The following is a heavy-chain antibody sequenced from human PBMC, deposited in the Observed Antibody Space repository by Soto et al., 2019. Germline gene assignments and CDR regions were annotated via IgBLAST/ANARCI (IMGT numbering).Heavy chain of an antibody. D-gene: IGHD3-22*01. J-gene: IGHJ6*02. CDR3: ARSPPGGYHYYYGMDV. CDR1: GFTFSSHS. CDR2: ISSSSSSI. Sequence: GGSLRLSCAASGFTFSSHSMNWVRQPPGKGLECISFISSSSSSIIYADSVKGRFTISRDNARNSLYLQMNSLRVEDTAVYYCARSPPGGYHYYYGMDVWGQGTTVTVSS. V-gene: IGHV3-48*01.